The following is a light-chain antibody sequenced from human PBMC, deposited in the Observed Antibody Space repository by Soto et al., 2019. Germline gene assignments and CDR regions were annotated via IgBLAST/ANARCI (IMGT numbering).Light chain of an antibody. CDR1: SGHSSYA. Sequence: HPVLTQWPSDSASLGACVKLTCTLSSGHSSYAIAWHQQQPEKGPRFLMRLNSDGSHNKGYGIPDRFSGSSSGAERYLTISSFQSEDEADYYCQTWGTDVSVFGGGTQLTVL. CDR2: LNSDGSH. J-gene: IGLJ7*01. V-gene: IGLV4-69*01. CDR3: QTWGTDVSV.